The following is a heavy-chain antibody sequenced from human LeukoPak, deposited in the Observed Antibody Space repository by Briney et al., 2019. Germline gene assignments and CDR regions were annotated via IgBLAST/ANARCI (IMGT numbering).Heavy chain of an antibody. V-gene: IGHV4-59*01. CDR2: IHYSGST. Sequence: SETLSLTCTVSGDSISSYYWSWIRQPPGKGLEWIGDIHYSGSTNYNPSLKSRVTISIGTSKNQFSLRLSSVTAADTAVYYCASACSSSGVTHYFDYWGQGTLVTVSS. CDR3: ASACSSSGVTHYFDY. D-gene: IGHD6-13*01. J-gene: IGHJ4*02. CDR1: GDSISSYY.